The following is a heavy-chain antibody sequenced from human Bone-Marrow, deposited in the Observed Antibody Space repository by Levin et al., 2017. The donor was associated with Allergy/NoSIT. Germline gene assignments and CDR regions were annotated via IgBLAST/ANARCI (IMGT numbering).Heavy chain of an antibody. V-gene: IGHV2-5*02. CDR1: GFSLSTSGVG. Sequence: SGPTLVKPTQTLTLTCTFSGFSLSTSGVGVGWIRQPPGKALEWLALIYWDDDKRYSPSLKSRLTITKDTSKNQVVLTMTNMDPVDTATYYCARRYLVVPAAIYSRGNWFDPWGQGTLVTVSS. CDR3: ARRYLVVPAAIYSRGNWFDP. D-gene: IGHD2-2*02. CDR2: IYWDDDK. J-gene: IGHJ5*02.